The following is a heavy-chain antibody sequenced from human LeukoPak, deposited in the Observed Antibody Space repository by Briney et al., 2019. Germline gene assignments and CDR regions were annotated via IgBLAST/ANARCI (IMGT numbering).Heavy chain of an antibody. D-gene: IGHD3-22*01. V-gene: IGHV3-7*01. CDR3: ARSLDYYDSSGYCDWFDP. J-gene: IGHJ5*02. Sequence: GGSLRLSCAASGFSFSSYWMSWVRQAPGKGLEWMASIKQGGSEKYYVDSVKGRFTISRDNAKNSLFLQMNSLRVEDTAVYYCARSLDYYDSSGYCDWFDPWGQGTLVTVSS. CDR2: IKQGGSEK. CDR1: GFSFSSYW.